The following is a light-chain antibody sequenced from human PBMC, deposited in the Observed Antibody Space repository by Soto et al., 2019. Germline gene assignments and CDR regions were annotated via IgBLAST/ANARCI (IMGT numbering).Light chain of an antibody. V-gene: IGKV1-9*01. CDR1: QGINTF. J-gene: IGKJ4*01. Sequence: IQLTRSPSSLSASVGDRVTITCRASQGINTFLAWYQQKPGKAPKLLIYAASTLQSGVPSRFSGSGSGTDFTLTISSLEPEDFAVYYCQQRSNWPSFGGGTKVDIK. CDR3: QQRSNWPS. CDR2: AAS.